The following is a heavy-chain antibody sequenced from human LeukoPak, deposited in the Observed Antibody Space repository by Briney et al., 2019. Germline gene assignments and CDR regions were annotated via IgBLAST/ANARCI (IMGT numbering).Heavy chain of an antibody. D-gene: IGHD6-13*01. Sequence: PGGSLRLSCAASGFTFSSYAMSWVRQAPGKGLEWVSTITGGGSTTYYADSVKGRFTISRDNSKNTLYLQMNSLRAEDTALYYCARESPVAATGRGWFDSWGQGTLVTVSS. J-gene: IGHJ5*01. V-gene: IGHV3-23*01. CDR3: ARESPVAATGRGWFDS. CDR1: GFTFSSYA. CDR2: ITGGGSTT.